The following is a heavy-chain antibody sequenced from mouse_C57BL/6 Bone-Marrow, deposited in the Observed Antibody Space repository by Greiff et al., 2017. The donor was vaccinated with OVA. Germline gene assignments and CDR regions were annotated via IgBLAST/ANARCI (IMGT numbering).Heavy chain of an antibody. CDR1: GYTFTSYW. CDR3: ARERIYYDYDWYFDV. CDR2: IDPSDSYT. J-gene: IGHJ1*03. V-gene: IGHV1-50*01. D-gene: IGHD2-4*01. Sequence: VKLQQPGAELVKPGASVKLSCKASGYTFTSYWMQWVKQRPGQGLEWIGEIDPSDSYTNYNQKFKGKATLTVDTSSSTAYMQLSSLTSEDSAVYYWARERIYYDYDWYFDVWGTGTTVTVSS.